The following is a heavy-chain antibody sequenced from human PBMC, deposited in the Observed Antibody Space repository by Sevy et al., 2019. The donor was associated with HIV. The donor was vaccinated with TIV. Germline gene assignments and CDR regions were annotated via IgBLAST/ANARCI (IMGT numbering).Heavy chain of an antibody. J-gene: IGHJ4*02. D-gene: IGHD2-8*01. CDR3: ARDTRMYGDYLLAYFDY. V-gene: IGHV3-33*01. CDR1: GFAPSTYG. CDR2: IGYEGSNK. Sequence: RGSLRLSCAASGFAPSTYGMHWVRQAPGKGLEWVAVIGYEGSNKYYADSVKGRFSISRDNSRNTLFLQMDSLRAEDTAIYYCARDTRMYGDYLLAYFDYWGQGTLVTVSS.